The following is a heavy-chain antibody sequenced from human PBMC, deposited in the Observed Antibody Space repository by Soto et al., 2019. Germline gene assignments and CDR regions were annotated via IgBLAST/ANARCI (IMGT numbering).Heavy chain of an antibody. V-gene: IGHV4-59*12. CDR2: IYYTGGT. D-gene: IGHD3-22*01. CDR3: AKDTRGYNCFAD. Sequence: QVQLQESGPGLVKPSETLSLTCTVSGASISNFYWNWDRQPPGKGLEWIGNIYYTGGTNYNPYRNSRVIMSVDMSQNQFSLKLRSVTAADTAIYYCAKDTRGYNCFADWGQGTLVTGSS. J-gene: IGHJ5*02. CDR1: GASISNFY.